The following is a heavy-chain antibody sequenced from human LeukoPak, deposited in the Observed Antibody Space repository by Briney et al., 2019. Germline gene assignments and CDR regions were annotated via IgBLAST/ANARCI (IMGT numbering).Heavy chain of an antibody. Sequence: GGSLRLSCAASGFTFSSYAMSWVRQAPGKGLEWVSAISGSGGSTYYADSVKGRFTISRDNSKNTLYLQMNSPRAEDTAVYYCAKSAGYDILTGYYISYYFDYWGQGTLVTVSS. CDR3: AKSAGYDILTGYYISYYFDY. D-gene: IGHD3-9*01. J-gene: IGHJ4*02. CDR1: GFTFSSYA. V-gene: IGHV3-23*01. CDR2: ISGSGGST.